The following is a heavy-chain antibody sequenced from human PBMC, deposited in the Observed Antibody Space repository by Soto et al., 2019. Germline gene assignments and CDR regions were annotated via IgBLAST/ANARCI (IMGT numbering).Heavy chain of an antibody. V-gene: IGHV2-5*01. J-gene: IGHJ5*02. Sequence: QITLKESGPTLVKPTQTLTLSCTFSGFSLNTYAMGVAWIRQPPGKALEWLALVYWNDDNRYSPSLQSRLTITKDTSKNQVILTMLNMGPADTATYYCVHTSGWQHTTWGQGTLVTVSS. CDR2: VYWNDDN. D-gene: IGHD1-1*01. CDR1: GFSLNTYAMG. CDR3: VHTSGWQHTT.